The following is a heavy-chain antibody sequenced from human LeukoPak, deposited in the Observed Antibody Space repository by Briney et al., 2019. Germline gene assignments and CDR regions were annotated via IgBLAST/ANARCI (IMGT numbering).Heavy chain of an antibody. D-gene: IGHD2-15*01. V-gene: IGHV3-66*01. CDR3: AREQLYCSGGSCSLPTVHFDL. CDR1: EFTVSSND. J-gene: IGHJ2*01. Sequence: PGGSLRLSCAASEFTVSSNDMSWVRQAPGKGLEWVSVIYRGGSTYYADSVKGRFTISRDNSKNTLYLQMNSLRAEDTAVYYCAREQLYCSGGSCSLPTVHFDLWGRGTLVTVSS. CDR2: IYRGGST.